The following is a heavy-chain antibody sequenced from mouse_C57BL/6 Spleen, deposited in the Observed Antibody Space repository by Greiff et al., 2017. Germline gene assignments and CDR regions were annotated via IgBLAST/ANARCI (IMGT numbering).Heavy chain of an antibody. V-gene: IGHV1-50*01. D-gene: IGHD1-1*02. CDR1: GYTFTSYW. CDR3: ARGGPNGYLDY. Sequence: QVQLQQPGAELVKPGASVKLSCKASGYTFTSYWMQWVKQRPGQGLEWIGEIDPSVSYTNYNQKFKGKATLTVDTSSSTAYMQLSSLTSEDSAVYYCARGGPNGYLDYWGKGTTLTVSS. CDR2: IDPSVSYT. J-gene: IGHJ2*01.